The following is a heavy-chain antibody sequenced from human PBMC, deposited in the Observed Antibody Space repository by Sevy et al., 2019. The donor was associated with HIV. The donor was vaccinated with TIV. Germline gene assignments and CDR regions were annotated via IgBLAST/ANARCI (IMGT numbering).Heavy chain of an antibody. D-gene: IGHD3-10*01. V-gene: IGHV1-69*13. CDR1: GGTFSSYA. J-gene: IGHJ6*02. CDR3: ARDHYYGSGSYYKSLYYALDV. CDR2: IIPIFGTA. Sequence: ASVKVSCKASGGTFSSYAISWVRQAPGQGLEWMAGIIPIFGTANYAQKFQGRVTITADDSTSTAYIELSSLRSEDTAVYYCARDHYYGSGSYYKSLYYALDVWGQGTTVSVSS.